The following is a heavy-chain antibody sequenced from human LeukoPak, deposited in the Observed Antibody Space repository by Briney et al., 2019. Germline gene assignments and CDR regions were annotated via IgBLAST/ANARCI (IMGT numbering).Heavy chain of an antibody. CDR1: GGSFSGYY. CDR2: INHSGTT. D-gene: IGHD2-2*01. V-gene: IGHV4-34*01. CDR3: ARHERCSSINCIYNWFDP. J-gene: IGHJ5*02. Sequence: SETLSLTCAVHGGSFSGYYWTWIRQPPGRGLEWTGEINHSGTTYYNPSLKSRVIISVDTSKNQFSLKLTSVTAADTAVYYCARHERCSSINCIYNWFDPWGQGTLVIVSS.